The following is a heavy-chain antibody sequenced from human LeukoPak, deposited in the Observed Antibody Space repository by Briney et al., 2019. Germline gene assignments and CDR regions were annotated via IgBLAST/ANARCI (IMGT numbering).Heavy chain of an antibody. J-gene: IGHJ4*02. CDR1: GFTFGDYA. CDR3: NRGGHYDSASYYNVHY. D-gene: IGHD3-10*01. CDR2: IRSKTYGGTE. Sequence: GGSLRLSCTTSGFTFGDYAVSWVRQAPGKGLEWVGFIRSKTYGGTEEHAASVKGRFTISRDDSKSIAYLKMNSLTTEDTGIYYCNRGGHYDSASYYNVHYWGQGTLVTVTS. V-gene: IGHV3-49*04.